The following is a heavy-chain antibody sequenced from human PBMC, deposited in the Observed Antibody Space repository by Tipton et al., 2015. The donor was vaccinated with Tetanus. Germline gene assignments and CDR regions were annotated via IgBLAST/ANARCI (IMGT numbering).Heavy chain of an antibody. CDR2: IYYSGST. V-gene: IGHV4-39*01. Sequence: TLSLTCTVSGGSISSSSYYWGWIRQPPGKGLEWIGSIYYSGSTYYNPSLKSRVTISVDTSKNQFSLKLSSVTAADTAVYYCASTIESAAANWYFDLWGRGTLVPASS. D-gene: IGHD2-2*01. CDR1: GGSISSSSYY. J-gene: IGHJ2*01. CDR3: ASTIESAAANWYFDL.